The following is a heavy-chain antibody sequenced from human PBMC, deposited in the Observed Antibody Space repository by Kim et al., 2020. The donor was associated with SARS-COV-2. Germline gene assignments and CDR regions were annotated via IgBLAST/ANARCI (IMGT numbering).Heavy chain of an antibody. J-gene: IGHJ3*02. V-gene: IGHV3-23*01. CDR2: ISGSGGST. CDR1: GFTFSSYA. CDR3: AKDHYGGNPRNAFDI. D-gene: IGHD4-17*01. Sequence: GGSLRLSCAASGFTFSSYAMSWVRQAPGEGLEWVSAISGSGGSTKYADSVKGRFTISRDNSKNTLYLQMNSLRAEDTAVYYCAKDHYGGNPRNAFDIWGQGTMVTVPS.